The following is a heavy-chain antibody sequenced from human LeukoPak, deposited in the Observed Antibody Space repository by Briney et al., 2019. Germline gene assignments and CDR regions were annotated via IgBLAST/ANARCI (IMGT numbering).Heavy chain of an antibody. J-gene: IGHJ4*02. Sequence: ASVKVSCKVSGYTLTELSMHWVRQAPGKGLEWMGGFDPEDGETIYAQKFQGRVTMTRDTSTSTVYMELSRLRSDDTAVYYCAMLHRAVAGTDFDYWGQGTLVTVSS. CDR3: AMLHRAVAGTDFDY. CDR1: GYTLTELS. CDR2: FDPEDGET. D-gene: IGHD6-19*01. V-gene: IGHV1-24*01.